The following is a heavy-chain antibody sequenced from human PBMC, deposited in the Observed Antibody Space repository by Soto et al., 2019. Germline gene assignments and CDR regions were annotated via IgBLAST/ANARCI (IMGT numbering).Heavy chain of an antibody. CDR2: IYHSGST. D-gene: IGHD3-22*01. CDR3: ARESSGYYTPGGFDY. J-gene: IGHJ4*02. V-gene: IGHV4-4*02. Sequence: QVQLQESAPGLVKPSGTLSLTCAVSGGSISSSNWWSWVRQPPGKGLEWIGEIYHSGSTNYNPSLKRRVTISVDKSKNQCSLKLSSVTAADTAVYYCARESSGYYTPGGFDYWGQGTLVTVSS. CDR1: GGSISSSNW.